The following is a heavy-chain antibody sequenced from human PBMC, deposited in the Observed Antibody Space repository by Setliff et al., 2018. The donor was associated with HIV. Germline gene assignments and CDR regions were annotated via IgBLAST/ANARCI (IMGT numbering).Heavy chain of an antibody. D-gene: IGHD3-3*01. CDR3: ARPSFGIGGGANFDS. CDR1: GASTSDNIYY. J-gene: IGHJ4*02. V-gene: IGHV4-39*02. CDR2: AHYSGAI. Sequence: PSETLSLTCSVPGASTSDNIYYWGWIRHSPGKGLEWIASAHYSGAIFYNPSLKSRVTMSVDTSGGRFSLKLTSVTAADTAVYYCARPSFGIGGGANFDSWGRGTLVTVSS.